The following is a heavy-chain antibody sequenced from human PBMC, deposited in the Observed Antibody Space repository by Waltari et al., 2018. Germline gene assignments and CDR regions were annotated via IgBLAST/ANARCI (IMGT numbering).Heavy chain of an antibody. CDR1: GFTFSSYS. CDR3: ARLEYGDMDWYFDL. Sequence: EVQLVESGGGLVKPGGSLRLSCAASGFTFSSYSMNWVRQAPGKGLEWVSSISSSSSYIYYADSVKGRFTISRDNAKNSRYLQMNSLRAEDTAVYYCARLEYGDMDWYFDLWGRGTLVTVSS. V-gene: IGHV3-21*01. CDR2: ISSSSSYI. J-gene: IGHJ2*01. D-gene: IGHD4-17*01.